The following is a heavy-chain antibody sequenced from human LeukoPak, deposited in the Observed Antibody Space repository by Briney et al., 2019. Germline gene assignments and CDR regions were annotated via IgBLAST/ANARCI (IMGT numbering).Heavy chain of an antibody. CDR2: ISSSSSTI. D-gene: IGHD3-22*01. V-gene: IGHV3-48*01. CDR1: GFTFSSYS. CDR3: ARERPLTHYYDSSGGAFDI. J-gene: IGHJ3*02. Sequence: PGGSLRLSCAASGFTFSSYSMNWVRQAPGKGLEWVSYISSSSSTIYYADSVKGRFTISRDNAKNSLYLQMNSLRAEDTAVYYCARERPLTHYYDSSGGAFDIWGQGTMVTVSS.